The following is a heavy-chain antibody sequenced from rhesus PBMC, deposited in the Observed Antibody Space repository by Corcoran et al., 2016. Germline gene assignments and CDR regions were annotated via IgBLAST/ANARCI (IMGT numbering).Heavy chain of an antibody. J-gene: IGHJ4*01. V-gene: IGHV3S5*01. CDR1: GFTFSSYG. CDR3: AKYLYSGSFFGF. Sequence: EVQLVETGGGLVQPGGSLRLSCAASGFTFSSYGMSWVRQAPGKGLEWVSGISYSGYSTDYADSVKGRFTISRDNSKNTLSLQMNSLRAEDTAVYYCAKYLYSGSFFGFWGQGVLVTVSS. D-gene: IGHD1-44*02. CDR2: ISYSGYST.